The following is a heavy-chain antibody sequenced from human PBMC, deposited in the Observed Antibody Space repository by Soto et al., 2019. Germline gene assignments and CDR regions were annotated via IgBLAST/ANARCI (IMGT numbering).Heavy chain of an antibody. CDR1: GYSISNDYY. CDR3: ARDFGKYVATIYFDN. D-gene: IGHD5-12*01. Sequence: ETLSLTCAVSGYSISNDYYWGWIRQTPGKGPEWIGAMHHGGTTYYNPSLKSRVTMSVDTSKNQLSLKLRSVTAADTAIYYCARDFGKYVATIYFDNWGQGTQVTVSS. V-gene: IGHV4-38-2*02. J-gene: IGHJ4*02. CDR2: MHHGGTT.